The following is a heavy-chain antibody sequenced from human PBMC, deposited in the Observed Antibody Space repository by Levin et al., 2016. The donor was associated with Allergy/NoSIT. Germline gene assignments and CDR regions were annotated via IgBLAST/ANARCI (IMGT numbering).Heavy chain of an antibody. Sequence: GGSLRLSCAASGFTFSIHGMSWVRQAPGRGLEWVSVTAGTGRSTYYTDSVKGRFTTSRDDSKNTLYLDMNSLRVEDTGVYYCARHSSGWYYFDSWGQGTLVTVSS. D-gene: IGHD6-19*01. J-gene: IGHJ4*02. CDR2: TAGTGRST. CDR3: ARHSSGWYYFDS. CDR1: GFTFSIHG. V-gene: IGHV3-23*01.